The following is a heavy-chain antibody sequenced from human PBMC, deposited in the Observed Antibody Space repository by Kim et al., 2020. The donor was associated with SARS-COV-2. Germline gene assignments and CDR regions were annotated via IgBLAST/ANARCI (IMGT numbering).Heavy chain of an antibody. CDR3: AREEGTVAGTIDY. D-gene: IGHD6-19*01. Sequence: ADSVKGRFTNSRDNAKNSLYLQMNSLRAEDTAVYYCAREEGTVAGTIDYWGQGTLVTVSS. V-gene: IGHV3-21*06. J-gene: IGHJ4*02.